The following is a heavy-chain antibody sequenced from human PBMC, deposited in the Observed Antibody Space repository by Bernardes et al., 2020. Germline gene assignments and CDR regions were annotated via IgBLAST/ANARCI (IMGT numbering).Heavy chain of an antibody. CDR1: GGSFIGYY. CDR2: TNHTGST. CDR3: AIGRPLGYYYYGMDV. D-gene: IGHD3-16*01. V-gene: IGHV4-34*01. J-gene: IGHJ6*04. Sequence: PETLSLTCAVYGGSFIGYYWSWIRQLPGKGLAWIGETNHTGSTNYNPSLKSRVTISVDTSNNQFSLKLSSVTAADTAVYYCAIGRPLGYYYYGMDVWGKGTTVTVSS.